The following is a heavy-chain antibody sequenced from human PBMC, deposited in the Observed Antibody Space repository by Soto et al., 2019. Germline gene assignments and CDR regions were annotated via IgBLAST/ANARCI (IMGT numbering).Heavy chain of an antibody. Sequence: QMQLEESGPGLVKPSETLSLTCAVSGASIIAEQRWTWVRQTPGKGLEWIGEIHHSGITRTKPSLRNRGSVSVAQARSLVSLALYSATAAETAVYYCARGFGWYAMDHWCQGTVVIV. CDR3: ARGFGWYAMDH. CDR2: IHHSGIT. V-gene: IGHV4-4*02. J-gene: IGHJ4*03. D-gene: IGHD6-19*01. CDR1: GASIIAEQR.